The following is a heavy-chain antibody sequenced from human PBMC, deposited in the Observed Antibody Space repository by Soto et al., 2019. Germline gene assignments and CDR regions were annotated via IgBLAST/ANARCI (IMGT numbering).Heavy chain of an antibody. J-gene: IGHJ4*02. CDR3: XXXXXXXLRRINYGYSG. CDR2: IIHMFGKA. CDR1: GGTFSPYA. Sequence: QVQLVQSGAEVKKPESSVKVSCKAPGGTFSPYAISWVRQAPGQGLEWMGGIIHMFGKANYAQRFQDRVTXXXXXXXXXXXXXXXXXXXXXXXXXXXXXXXXXXLRRINYGYSGWGQGTLVTVSS. D-gene: IGHD4-17*01. V-gene: IGHV1-69*05.